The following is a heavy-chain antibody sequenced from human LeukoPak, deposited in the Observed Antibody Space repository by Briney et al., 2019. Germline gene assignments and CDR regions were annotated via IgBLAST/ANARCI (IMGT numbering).Heavy chain of an antibody. CDR3: ASKGAYDSRGLEYFHH. CDR2: IYHSGSS. D-gene: IGHD3-22*01. V-gene: IGHV4-4*02. J-gene: IGHJ1*01. CDR1: GGSISSSNW. Sequence: SGTLSLTCAVSGGSISSSNWWSWVRQPPGKGLEWIGEIYHSGSSNYNPSLKSRVTISVDKSKNQFSLKLSSVTAADTAVYYCASKGAYDSRGLEYFHHWGQGTLVTVSS.